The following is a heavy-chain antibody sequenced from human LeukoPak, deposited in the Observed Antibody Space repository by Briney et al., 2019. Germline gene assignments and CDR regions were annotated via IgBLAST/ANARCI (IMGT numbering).Heavy chain of an antibody. CDR1: GGSINSNNYY. V-gene: IGHV4-39*07. D-gene: IGHD3-3*01. CDR3: ARVRYDFWSGYPYYFDY. Sequence: PSETLSLTCTVSGGSINSNNYYWGWIRQPPGKGLEWTGSIYYSGRTHYNPSLKSRVTISVDTSKNQFSLKLSSVTAADTAVYYCARVRYDFWSGYPYYFDYWGQGTLVTVSS. CDR2: IYYSGRT. J-gene: IGHJ4*02.